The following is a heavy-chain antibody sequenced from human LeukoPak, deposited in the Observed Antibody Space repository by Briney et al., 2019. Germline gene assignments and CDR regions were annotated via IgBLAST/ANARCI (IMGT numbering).Heavy chain of an antibody. CDR1: GFTFGGYG. CDR3: TRYNNDHFDY. J-gene: IGHJ4*02. V-gene: IGHV3-33*01. Sequence: TGRSLRLSCAGSGFTFGGYGMHWFRQTPGKGLEWVAVIAYDGSRAFYADSVKGRFTISRDNSKNTMSVQIDDLRAEDTAVYYCTRYNNDHFDYWGQGTLVTVSS. CDR2: IAYDGSRA. D-gene: IGHD1-14*01.